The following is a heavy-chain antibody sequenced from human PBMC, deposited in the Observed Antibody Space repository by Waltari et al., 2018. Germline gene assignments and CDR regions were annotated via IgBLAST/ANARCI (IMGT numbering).Heavy chain of an antibody. CDR1: GFTFTSYY. J-gene: IGHJ3*02. D-gene: IGHD3-22*01. V-gene: IGHV1-2*02. CDR2: VSPKSGDT. Sequence: QVQLVQSGAEMKKPGASVKVSCMASGFTFTSYYIHWVRQAPGQGLEWLGWVSPKSGDTNYAQKFQGRVTMTRDSSISTAYMELRSLRSDDTAVYYCARTTYYFDNSGPNDAFDMWGQGTRVTVSS. CDR3: ARTTYYFDNSGPNDAFDM.